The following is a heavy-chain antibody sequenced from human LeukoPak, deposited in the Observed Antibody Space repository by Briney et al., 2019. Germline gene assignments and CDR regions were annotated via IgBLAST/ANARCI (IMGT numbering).Heavy chain of an antibody. D-gene: IGHD1-26*01. CDR3: ASGAYSYYYMDV. Sequence: SETLSLTCTVSGGSISSSSYYWGWIRQPPGTGLEWIGGIYYSGSTNYNPSLKSRVTISVDTSKNQFSLKLSSVTAADTAVYYCASGAYSYYYMDVWGKGTTVTISS. CDR2: IYYSGST. J-gene: IGHJ6*03. CDR1: GGSISSSSYY. V-gene: IGHV4-39*07.